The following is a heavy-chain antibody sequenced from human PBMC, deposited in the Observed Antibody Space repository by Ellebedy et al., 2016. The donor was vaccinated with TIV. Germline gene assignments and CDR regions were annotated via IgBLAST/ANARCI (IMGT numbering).Heavy chain of an antibody. J-gene: IGHJ4*02. D-gene: IGHD3-22*01. CDR2: INPTSGSS. Sequence: ASVKVSCKASGYTFTSYFLYWVRQAPGQGLEWMGIINPTSGSSNYAQKFQGRVTMTGDTSTSTVYMELSSLRSEDTAVYYCARGDNYYYDSSGYYYTYWGQGTLVTVSS. V-gene: IGHV1-46*01. CDR3: ARGDNYYYDSSGYYYTY. CDR1: GYTFTSYF.